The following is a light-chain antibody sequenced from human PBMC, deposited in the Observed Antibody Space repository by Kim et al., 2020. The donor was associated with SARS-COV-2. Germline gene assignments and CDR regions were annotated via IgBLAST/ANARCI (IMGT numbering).Light chain of an antibody. CDR2: DVS. CDR3: SSYTSSSTLV. CDR1: STDIGGYDY. V-gene: IGLV2-14*03. Sequence: QSALTQPASVSGSPGQSITISCTGTSTDIGGYDYVSWYQQHPGQAPKLMIYDVSNRPSGVSNRFSASKSGNTASLTISGLQAEDEGDYYCSSYTSSSTLVFGGGTKVTVL. J-gene: IGLJ3*02.